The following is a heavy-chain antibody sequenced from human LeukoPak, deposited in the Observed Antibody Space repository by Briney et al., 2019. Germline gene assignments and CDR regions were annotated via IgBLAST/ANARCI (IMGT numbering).Heavy chain of an antibody. CDR3: SDVSGSY. D-gene: IGHD3-10*01. J-gene: IGHJ1*01. Sequence: GGSLRLSCAASGFTFSSYNMNWVRQAPGKGLEWVSFISSSSSHIYYADSVKGRFTISRDNAKNSLYLQMNILRAEDTAVYYCSDVSGSYWGQGTLVTVSS. V-gene: IGHV3-21*01. CDR1: GFTFSSYN. CDR2: ISSSSSHI.